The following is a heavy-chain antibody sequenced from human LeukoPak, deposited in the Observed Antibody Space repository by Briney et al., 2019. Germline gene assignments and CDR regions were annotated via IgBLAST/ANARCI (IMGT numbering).Heavy chain of an antibody. Sequence: GGSLRLSCGASGFTFSSYGMSWVRQAPGEGLEWVSSISRSADKTYYADSVKGRFTISRDNSRNTLYLQINSLRAEDTAVYFCAKGGGYEVLYDYWGQGTLVTVSS. V-gene: IGHV3-23*01. D-gene: IGHD5-12*01. CDR3: AKGGGYEVLYDY. CDR1: GFTFSSYG. J-gene: IGHJ4*02. CDR2: ISRSADKT.